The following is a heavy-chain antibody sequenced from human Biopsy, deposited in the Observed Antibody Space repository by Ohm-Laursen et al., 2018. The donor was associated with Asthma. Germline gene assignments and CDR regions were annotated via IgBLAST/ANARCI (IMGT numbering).Heavy chain of an antibody. V-gene: IGHV3-30*03. CDR3: GIVVAANPFQGDC. J-gene: IGHJ4*02. D-gene: IGHD2-15*01. Sequence: SLRLSCTASGFAFRSYAMNWVRQAPGKGLEWVAVISYDGSITHYADFVKGRFTIPRDNSKNTVYLDISSLRIEDTAVFYCGIVVAANPFQGDCWGQGTLVTVSS. CDR1: GFAFRSYA. CDR2: ISYDGSIT.